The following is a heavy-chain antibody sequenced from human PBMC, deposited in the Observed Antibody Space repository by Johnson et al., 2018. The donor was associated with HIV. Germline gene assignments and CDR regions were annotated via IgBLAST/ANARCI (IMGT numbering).Heavy chain of an antibody. Sequence: QVQLVESGGGVVQPGRSLRLSCAASGFTFSSYVIHWVRQPPGKGLEWVAFIRYDGSNKYYADSVKGRFTISRDNSKNTLYLQMNSLRAEDTAVYYCAREDSSSPAAAFDIWGQGTMVTVSS. D-gene: IGHD6-6*01. CDR2: IRYDGSNK. J-gene: IGHJ3*02. V-gene: IGHV3-33*08. CDR3: AREDSSSPAAAFDI. CDR1: GFTFSSYV.